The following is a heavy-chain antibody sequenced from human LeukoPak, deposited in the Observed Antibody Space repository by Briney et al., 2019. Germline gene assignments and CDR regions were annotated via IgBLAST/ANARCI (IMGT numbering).Heavy chain of an antibody. V-gene: IGHV3-23*01. CDR1: GFTFSSYA. CDR2: ISGRGSTT. J-gene: IGHJ4*02. Sequence: GGSLRLSCAPSGFTFSSYAMSWVRQAPGKGREWVSHISGRGSTTYYTDSVKGRFTVSRDNSKNTLYLQMDSLRVEDTAIYYCAKELAYSYAKFDYWGQGTLVTASS. CDR3: AKELAYSYAKFDY. D-gene: IGHD5-18*01.